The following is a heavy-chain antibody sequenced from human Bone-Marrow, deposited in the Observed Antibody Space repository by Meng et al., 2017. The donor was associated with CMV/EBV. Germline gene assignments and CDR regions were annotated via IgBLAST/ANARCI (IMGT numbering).Heavy chain of an antibody. J-gene: IGHJ4*02. CDR3: ARDPGDHDFDY. CDR1: GYSISSGYY. Sequence: SETLSLTCTVSGYSISSGYYWGWIRQPPGKGLEWIGSIFHSGSTYYNPSLKSRVTISVDTSKIQFSLKLRSVTAADTAVYYCARDPGDHDFDYWGRGTLVTVSS. V-gene: IGHV4-38-2*02. CDR2: IFHSGST. D-gene: IGHD4-17*01.